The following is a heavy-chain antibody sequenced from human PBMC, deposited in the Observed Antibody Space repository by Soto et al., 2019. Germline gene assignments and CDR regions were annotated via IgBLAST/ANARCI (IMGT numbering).Heavy chain of an antibody. CDR3: VRCDAAVSGDVY. CDR2: IYHRGTT. Sequence: QVHLQESGPGLVKSSETLSLTCTVSGESITTSNWWSWVRHPPGGGLEWFGDIYHRGTTNYNQSHAGWATISLDNSKNQFYLTVKSVTAADTAKYYCVRCDAAVSGDVYWGHGILGAVST. D-gene: IGHD6-19*01. J-gene: IGHJ4*01. CDR1: GESITTSNW. V-gene: IGHV4-4*02.